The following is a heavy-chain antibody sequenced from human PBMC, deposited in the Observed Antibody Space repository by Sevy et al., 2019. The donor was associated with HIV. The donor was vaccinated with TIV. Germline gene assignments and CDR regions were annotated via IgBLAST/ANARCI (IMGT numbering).Heavy chain of an antibody. CDR3: ARDPDYATGAGRYFDL. V-gene: IGHV3-48*02. CDR1: GFSLSRYS. Sequence: GGSLRLSCAASGFSLSRYSMNWVRQAPGKGLEWISYISDSSRTIYYADSLRGRLTISRDNARNSLYLQMNSLQDEDTAVYFCARDPDYATGAGRYFDLWGRGTLVTVSS. D-gene: IGHD2-2*01. J-gene: IGHJ2*01. CDR2: ISDSSRTI.